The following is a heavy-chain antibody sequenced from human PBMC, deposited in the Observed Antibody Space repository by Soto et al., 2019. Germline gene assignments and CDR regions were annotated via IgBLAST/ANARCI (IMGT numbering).Heavy chain of an antibody. V-gene: IGHV3-23*01. D-gene: IGHD2-2*01. CDR1: GFTFSNYA. Sequence: GSLRLSCAASGFTFSNYAMNWVRQAPGKGLEWVSGISGGSGDCTFYADSVKGRFTISRDNSKNTLHLQMNSLRTEDTAVYYCAKNQPSWATRAAFDYWGQGTLVTVSS. CDR3: AKNQPSWATRAAFDY. CDR2: ISGGSGDCT. J-gene: IGHJ4*02.